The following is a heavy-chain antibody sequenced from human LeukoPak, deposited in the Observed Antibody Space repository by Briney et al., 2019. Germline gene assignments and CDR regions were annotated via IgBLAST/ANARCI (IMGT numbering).Heavy chain of an antibody. CDR3: ASGNTYYYGSDPYYMDV. Sequence: ASVKVSCKASGYTFTRYGMNWVRQAPGQGLEWMGWINTNTGNPTYAQGFTGRFVFSLDTSVSTAYLQISSLKAEDTAVYYCASGNTYYYGSDPYYMDVWGKGTTVTVFS. D-gene: IGHD3-10*01. CDR1: GYTFTRYG. V-gene: IGHV7-4-1*02. CDR2: INTNTGNP. J-gene: IGHJ6*03.